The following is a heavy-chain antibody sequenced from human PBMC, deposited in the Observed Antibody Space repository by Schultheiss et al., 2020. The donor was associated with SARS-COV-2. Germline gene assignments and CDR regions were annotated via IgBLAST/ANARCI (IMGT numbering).Heavy chain of an antibody. D-gene: IGHD3-10*01. V-gene: IGHV4-30-2*01. Sequence: SQTLSLTCTVSGGSISSGGYYWSWIRQHPGKGLEWIGYIYHSGSTYYNPSLKSRVTISVDRSKNQFSLNLSSVTAADTAVYYCARAYYGSGSYAYWGQGPLVTVSS. J-gene: IGHJ4*02. CDR1: GGSISSGGYY. CDR2: IYHSGST. CDR3: ARAYYGSGSYAY.